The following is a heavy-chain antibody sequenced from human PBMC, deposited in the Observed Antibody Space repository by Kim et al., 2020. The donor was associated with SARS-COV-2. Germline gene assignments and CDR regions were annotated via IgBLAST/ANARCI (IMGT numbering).Heavy chain of an antibody. D-gene: IGHD1-20*01. CDR2: ISRSSETK. CDR3: GRSEHGNNHVDY. J-gene: IGHJ4*02. Sequence: GGSLRLSCAVSGFTFSTYTMNWVRQAPGKGLEWISYISRSSETKYYADSVKGLFTISRDNAKNSLYLQMNGLRAEDTAVYYCGRSEHGNNHVDYWGQGTLVTVSS. CDR1: GFTFSTYT. V-gene: IGHV3-48*04.